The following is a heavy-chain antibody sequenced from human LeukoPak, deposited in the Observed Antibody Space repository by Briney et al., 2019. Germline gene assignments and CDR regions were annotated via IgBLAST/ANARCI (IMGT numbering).Heavy chain of an antibody. D-gene: IGHD5-24*01. CDR2: FNPEDGET. CDR1: GYTLTELS. Sequence: ASVTVSCKVSGYTLTELSMHWVRQAPGKGLEWIGGFNPEDGETIYAQKFQGRVTMTEDTSTDTAYMELSSLRSEDTAVYYCATWMWLQSSYWGQGTLVTVSS. J-gene: IGHJ4*02. CDR3: ATWMWLQSSY. V-gene: IGHV1-24*01.